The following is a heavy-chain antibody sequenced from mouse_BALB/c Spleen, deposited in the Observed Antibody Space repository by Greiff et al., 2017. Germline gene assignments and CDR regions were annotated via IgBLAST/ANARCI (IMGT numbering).Heavy chain of an antibody. D-gene: IGHD2-1*01. V-gene: IGHV1S137*01. Sequence: QVQLKQSGAELVRPGVSVKISCKGSGYTFTDYAMHWVKQSHAKSLEWIGVISTYYGDASYNQKFKGKATMTVDKSSSTAYMELARLTSEDSAIYYCARRDGNYDAMDYWGQGTSVTVSS. CDR1: GYTFTDYA. CDR3: ARRDGNYDAMDY. J-gene: IGHJ4*01. CDR2: ISTYYGDA.